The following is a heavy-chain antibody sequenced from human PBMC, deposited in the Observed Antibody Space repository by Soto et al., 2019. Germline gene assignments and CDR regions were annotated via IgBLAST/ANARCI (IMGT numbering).Heavy chain of an antibody. V-gene: IGHV4-34*01. J-gene: IGHJ4*02. Sequence: SETLSLTCAVYGGSFSGYYWSWIRQPPGKELEWIGGINHSGSTNYNPSLKSRVTISVDTSKNQFSLKLSSVTAADTAVYYCARGKGVVAALVHWGQGTLVTVSS. CDR2: INHSGST. CDR1: GGSFSGYY. CDR3: ARGKGVVAALVH. D-gene: IGHD2-15*01.